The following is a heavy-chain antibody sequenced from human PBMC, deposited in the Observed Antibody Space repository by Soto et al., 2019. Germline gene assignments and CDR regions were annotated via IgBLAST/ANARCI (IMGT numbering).Heavy chain of an antibody. V-gene: IGHV5-51*01. CDR3: ARQDIVVVPAAMQDYYYYMDV. J-gene: IGHJ6*03. D-gene: IGHD2-2*01. Sequence: PGESLKISCKGSGYSFTSYWIGWVRQMPGKGLEWMGIIYPGDSDTRYSPPFQGQVTISADKSISTAYLQWSSLKASDTAMYYCARQDIVVVPAAMQDYYYYMDVWGKGTTVTVSS. CDR2: IYPGDSDT. CDR1: GYSFTSYW.